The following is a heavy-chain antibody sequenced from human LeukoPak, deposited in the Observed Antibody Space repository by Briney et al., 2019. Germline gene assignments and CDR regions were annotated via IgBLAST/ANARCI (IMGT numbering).Heavy chain of an antibody. D-gene: IGHD3-10*01. J-gene: IGHJ4*02. CDR3: AKDRPYYYGSGSIFDY. Sequence: GGSLRLSCAASGFTFSSYSMNWVRQAPGKGLEWVSSISSSSSYIYYADSVKGRFTISRDNAKNSLYLQMNSLRAEDTAVYYCAKDRPYYYGSGSIFDYWGQGTPVTVSS. V-gene: IGHV3-21*04. CDR1: GFTFSSYS. CDR2: ISSSSSYI.